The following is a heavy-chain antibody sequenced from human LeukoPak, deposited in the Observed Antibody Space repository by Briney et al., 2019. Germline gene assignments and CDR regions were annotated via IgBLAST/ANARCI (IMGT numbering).Heavy chain of an antibody. CDR1: GFTFSSYG. V-gene: IGHV3-30*02. J-gene: IGHJ4*02. CDR3: ARAMYSSSWYCDY. D-gene: IGHD6-13*01. CDR2: IRYDGSNK. Sequence: GGSLRLSCAGSGFTFSSYGMHWVRQAPGKGLEWVAFIRYDGSNKYYADSVKGRFTISRDNAKNSLYLQMDSLRAEDTAVYYCARAMYSSSWYCDYWGQGTLVTVSS.